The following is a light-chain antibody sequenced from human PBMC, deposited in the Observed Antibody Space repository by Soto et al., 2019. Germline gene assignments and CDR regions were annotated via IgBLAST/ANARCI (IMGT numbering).Light chain of an antibody. V-gene: IGKV1-5*01. CDR3: QQYSDFLIS. CDR2: EAS. J-gene: IGKJ3*01. Sequence: DIQMTQSPSTLSASVGDRVTITCRASQSIIGSLAWYRQKPGKAPSLRIYEASSWEGGVPSRFSGSGFGTEFTLTITNLQPADFATYYCQQYSDFLISFGPGTTVDFK. CDR1: QSIIGS.